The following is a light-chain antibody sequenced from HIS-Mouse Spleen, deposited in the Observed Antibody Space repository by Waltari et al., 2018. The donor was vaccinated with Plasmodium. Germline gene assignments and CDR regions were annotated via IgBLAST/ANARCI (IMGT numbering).Light chain of an antibody. CDR3: CSYAGSTTWV. CDR1: SSDVGSYNL. J-gene: IGLJ3*02. V-gene: IGLV2-23*01. CDR2: EGS. Sequence: QSALTQPASVSGSPGQSITISCTGTSSDVGSYNLVSWYQQHPGKAPKLMIYEGSKRPSGVSNRFSGSKSGNTAFLTIYGLQAEDEADYYCCSYAGSTTWVFGGGTKLTVL.